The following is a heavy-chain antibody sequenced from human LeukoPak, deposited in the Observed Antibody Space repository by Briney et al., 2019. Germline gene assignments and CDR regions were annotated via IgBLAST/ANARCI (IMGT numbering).Heavy chain of an antibody. CDR1: GGSIGSGDYY. J-gene: IGHJ6*04. Sequence: SETLSLTCTVSGGSIGSGDYYWSWIRQPPGKGLEWIGYIYYSGSTYYNPSLKSRVTISVDTSKNQFSLKLSSVTAADTAVYYCARDPGLLWFGELFSDYGMDVWGKGTAVTVSS. CDR2: IYYSGST. D-gene: IGHD3-10*01. CDR3: ARDPGLLWFGELFSDYGMDV. V-gene: IGHV4-30-4*01.